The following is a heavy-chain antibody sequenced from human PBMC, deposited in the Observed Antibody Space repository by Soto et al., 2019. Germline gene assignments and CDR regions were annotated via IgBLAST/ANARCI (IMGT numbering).Heavy chain of an antibody. CDR3: AREVNAQNSNYCGLFDC. V-gene: IGHV4-4*02. CDR1: GESVSSRYW. Sequence: QAQLQESGPGLVEPSGTLSLTCFVSGESVSSRYWWSWVRQSPNKGLEWLGEIHHSGKTTYNPSLKSRVSLSIDKSQNQFSLEMTSVTAADTAIYYCAREVNAQNSNYCGLFDCWGQGTLVTVSS. D-gene: IGHD3-10*01. J-gene: IGHJ4*02. CDR2: IHHSGKT.